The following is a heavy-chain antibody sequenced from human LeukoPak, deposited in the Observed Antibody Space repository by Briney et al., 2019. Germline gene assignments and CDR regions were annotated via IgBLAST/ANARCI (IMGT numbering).Heavy chain of an antibody. D-gene: IGHD6-19*01. CDR2: INPNSGGT. V-gene: IGHV1-2*02. J-gene: IGHJ4*02. CDR1: GYIFIGYY. CDR3: ARDSGWHQTDY. Sequence: GASVKVSCKASGYIFIGYYMHWVRQAPGQGLEWMGWINPNSGGTYYAQKFQGRVTMTRDTSISTAYMELSRLTSDDTAVYYCARDSGWHQTDYWGPGTLVTVSS.